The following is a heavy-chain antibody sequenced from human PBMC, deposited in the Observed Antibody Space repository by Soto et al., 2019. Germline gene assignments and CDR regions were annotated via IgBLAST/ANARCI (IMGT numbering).Heavy chain of an antibody. D-gene: IGHD2-15*01. CDR3: AREIIRRTHDAFDI. V-gene: IGHV3-30-3*01. Sequence: GGSLRLSCAASGFTFSSYAMHWVRQAPGKGLEWVAVISYDGSNKYYADSVKGRFTISRDNSKNTLYLQMNSLRAEDTAVYYCAREIIRRTHDAFDIWGQGTMVTVSS. CDR2: ISYDGSNK. J-gene: IGHJ3*02. CDR1: GFTFSSYA.